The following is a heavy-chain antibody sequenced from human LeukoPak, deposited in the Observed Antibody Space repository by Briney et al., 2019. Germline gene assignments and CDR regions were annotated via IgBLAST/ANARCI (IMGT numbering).Heavy chain of an antibody. CDR2: IYYSGST. CDR1: GGSISSGGYY. V-gene: IGHV4-31*03. CDR3: ARESRVGMATFGY. D-gene: IGHD5-24*01. Sequence: PSQTLSLTCTVSGGSISSGGYYWSWIRQHPGKGLEWIGYIYYSGSTYYNPSLKSRVTISVDTSKNQFSLKLSSVTAADTAVYYCARESRVGMATFGYWGQGTLVTVSS. J-gene: IGHJ4*02.